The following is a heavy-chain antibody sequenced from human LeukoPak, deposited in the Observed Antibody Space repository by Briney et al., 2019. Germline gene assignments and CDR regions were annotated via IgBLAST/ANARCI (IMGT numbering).Heavy chain of an antibody. Sequence: PGGSLRLSCAASGFTFSSYGMHWVRQAPGKGLEWMAVIWYDGSNKYYADSVKGRFTISRDNSKNTLYLQMNSLRAEDTAVYYCAKTGYSSSSGPFDYYYYYMDVWGKGTTVTVSS. D-gene: IGHD6-6*01. J-gene: IGHJ6*03. V-gene: IGHV3-33*06. CDR1: GFTFSSYG. CDR3: AKTGYSSSSGPFDYYYYYMDV. CDR2: IWYDGSNK.